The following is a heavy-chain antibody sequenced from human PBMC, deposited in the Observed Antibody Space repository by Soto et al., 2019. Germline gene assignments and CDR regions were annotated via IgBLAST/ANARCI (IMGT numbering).Heavy chain of an antibody. CDR1: GGSISGYY. V-gene: IGHV4-59*01. CDR3: ARENGRYTTYEIDY. Sequence: PSETLSLTCTVSGGSISGYYWSWIRQTPGKGLEWIGYIYSTGSTNYNPSLKTRVTISIDTSQNRFSLKLTSVTAADTAVYFCARENGRYTTYEIDYWRQGPLVTVSS. J-gene: IGHJ4*02. D-gene: IGHD5-12*01. CDR2: IYSTGST.